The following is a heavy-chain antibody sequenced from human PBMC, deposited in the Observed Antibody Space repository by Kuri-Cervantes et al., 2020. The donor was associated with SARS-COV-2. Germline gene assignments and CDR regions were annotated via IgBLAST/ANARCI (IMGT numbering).Heavy chain of an antibody. J-gene: IGHJ5*02. CDR3: ARDARSGSNYSWFDP. V-gene: IGHV1-18*04. Sequence: ASVKVSCKASGYTFTSYGISWVRQAPGQGLEWMGWISAYNGNTNYAQKLQGRVTMTTDTSTSTAYMDLRSLRSDDTAVYYCARDARSGSNYSWFDPWGQGTLVTVSS. D-gene: IGHD3-10*01. CDR1: GYTFTSYG. CDR2: ISAYNGNT.